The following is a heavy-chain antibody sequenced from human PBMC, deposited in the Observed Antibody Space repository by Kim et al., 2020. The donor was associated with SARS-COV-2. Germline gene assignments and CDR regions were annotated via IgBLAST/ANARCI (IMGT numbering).Heavy chain of an antibody. J-gene: IGHJ5*02. Sequence: ASVKVSCKASGYTFTSYYMHWVRQAPGQGLEWMGIINPSGGSTSYAQKFQGRVTMTRDTSTSTVYMELSSLRSEDTAVYYCARPIVPAATRQAGGNWFDPWGQGTLVTVSS. D-gene: IGHD2-2*01. CDR2: INPSGGST. CDR3: ARPIVPAATRQAGGNWFDP. V-gene: IGHV1-46*01. CDR1: GYTFTSYY.